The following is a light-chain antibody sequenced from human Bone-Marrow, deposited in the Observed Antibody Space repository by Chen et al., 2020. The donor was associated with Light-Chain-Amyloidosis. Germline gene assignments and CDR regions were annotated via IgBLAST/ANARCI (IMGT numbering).Light chain of an antibody. V-gene: IGLV3-21*03. CDR2: DDS. CDR1: NIGSTS. CDR3: QVWDRSSDRPV. Sequence: SYVLTQPSSVSVATGKTATIACGGNNIGSTSVHWYQQTPGQAPLPVDHDDSDWPSGIPERFSGSNPGNTATPTISRVEAGDEADYYCQVWDRSSDRPVFGGGTKLTVL. J-gene: IGLJ3*02.